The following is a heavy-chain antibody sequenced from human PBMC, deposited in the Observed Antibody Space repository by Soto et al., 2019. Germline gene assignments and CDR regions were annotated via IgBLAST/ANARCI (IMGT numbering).Heavy chain of an antibody. CDR1: GGTFTNYV. CDR2: LIPIFGAA. Sequence: QVQLVQSGAEVRKPGSSVKVSCKISGGTFTNYVISWLRQAPGQGLEWMGGLIPIFGAANLAQKVQGRVTITADESTSTVNLELSSLTAEDKAGYYCARGRSAPNFDPWGQGTLVTVSS. V-gene: IGHV1-69*01. CDR3: ARGRSAPNFDP. J-gene: IGHJ5*02. D-gene: IGHD6-25*01.